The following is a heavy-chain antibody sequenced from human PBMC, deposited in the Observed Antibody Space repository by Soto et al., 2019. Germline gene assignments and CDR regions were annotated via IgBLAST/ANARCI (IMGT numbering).Heavy chain of an antibody. CDR2: SRNRVNSHTT. Sequence: EVQLVESGGGLVQPGGSLRLSCAASGFTFRDHYMDWVRQAPGKGLEWVARSRNRVNSHTTEYAASVKGRFTISRDESKSFLYLQMNSLKIEDTAVYYCTRGLLGGAPSYTFHGMDVWGQGTTVTVSS. CDR3: TRGLLGGAPSYTFHGMDV. V-gene: IGHV3-72*01. J-gene: IGHJ6*01. D-gene: IGHD1-26*01. CDR1: GFTFRDHY.